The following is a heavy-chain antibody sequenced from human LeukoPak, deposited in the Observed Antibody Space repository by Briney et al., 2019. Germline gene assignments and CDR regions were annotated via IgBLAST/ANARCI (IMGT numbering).Heavy chain of an antibody. CDR1: GYTFTSYD. Sequence: ASVKDSCKASGYTFTSYDINWVRQATGQGLEWMGWMNPNSGNTGYAQKFQGRVTMTRNTSISTAYMELSSLRSEDTAVYYCARVVHCSSTSCYDADYWGQGTLVTVSS. CDR2: MNPNSGNT. CDR3: ARVVHCSSTSCYDADY. J-gene: IGHJ4*02. D-gene: IGHD2-2*01. V-gene: IGHV1-8*01.